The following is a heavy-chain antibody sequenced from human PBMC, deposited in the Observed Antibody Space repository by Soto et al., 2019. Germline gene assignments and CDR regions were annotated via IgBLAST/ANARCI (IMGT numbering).Heavy chain of an antibody. V-gene: IGHV1-69*02. Sequence: SVKVSCKASGGTFSSYTISWVRQAPGQGLEWMGRIVPILGIANYAQKFQGRVTITADKSTSTAYMELSSLRSEDTAVYYCARVVVPVATYTRGHYYYGMDVWG. J-gene: IGHJ6*02. CDR2: IVPILGIA. D-gene: IGHD5-12*01. CDR3: ARVVVPVATYTRGHYYYGMDV. CDR1: GGTFSSYT.